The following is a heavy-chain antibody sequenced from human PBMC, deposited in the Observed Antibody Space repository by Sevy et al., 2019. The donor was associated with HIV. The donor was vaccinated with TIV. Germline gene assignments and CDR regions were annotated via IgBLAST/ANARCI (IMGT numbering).Heavy chain of an antibody. CDR1: GFTFSGNW. CDR3: ARDAGYCSSTHYYRWDYFDY. J-gene: IGHJ4*02. Sequence: GGSLRLSCAASGFTFSGNWMSWVRQAPGKGLEWVADIKEDGSEKYYVDSVKGRFTISRDNAKKSLYLQMNNLRAEDTAVYYCARDAGYCSSTHYYRWDYFDYWGQGTLVTVSS. D-gene: IGHD2-2*01. V-gene: IGHV3-7*01. CDR2: IKEDGSEK.